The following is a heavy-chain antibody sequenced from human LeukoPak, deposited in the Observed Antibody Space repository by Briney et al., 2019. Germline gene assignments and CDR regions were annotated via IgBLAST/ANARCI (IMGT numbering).Heavy chain of an antibody. D-gene: IGHD3-10*01. CDR1: GYTFTSYG. Sequence: ASVKVSCKASGYTFTSYGISWVRQAPGQGLEWMGWINPNSGGTNYAQKFQGRVTMTRDTSISTAYMELSRLRSDDTAVYYCARDDDLYGSGNFDYWGQGTLVTVSS. CDR3: ARDDDLYGSGNFDY. V-gene: IGHV1-2*02. J-gene: IGHJ4*02. CDR2: INPNSGGT.